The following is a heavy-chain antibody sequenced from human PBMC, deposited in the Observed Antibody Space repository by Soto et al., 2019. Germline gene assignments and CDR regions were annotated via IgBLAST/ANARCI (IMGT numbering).Heavy chain of an antibody. V-gene: IGHV3-23*01. CDR1: GFPFSSYA. D-gene: IGHD6-19*01. Sequence: EVQLLESGGGLVQPGGSLRLSCAASGFPFSSYAMSWVRQAPGKGLDWVSAISGSGGTTYYADSVKGRFTFSRDNSKNTLYLQMNSLRAEDTAVYYCSKTANGWFSAFDIWGQGTMVTVSS. J-gene: IGHJ3*02. CDR3: SKTANGWFSAFDI. CDR2: ISGSGGTT.